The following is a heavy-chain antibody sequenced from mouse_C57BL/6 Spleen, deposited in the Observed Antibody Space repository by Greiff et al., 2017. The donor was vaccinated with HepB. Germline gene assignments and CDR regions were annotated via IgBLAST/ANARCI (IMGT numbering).Heavy chain of an antibody. CDR2: INPSTGGT. CDR1: GYSFTGYY. Sequence: VQLQQSGPELVKPGASVKISCKASGYSFTGYYMNWVKQSPEKSLEWIGEINPSTGGTTYNQKFKAKATLTVDNSSSTAYMQLKSLTSEDSAVYYCARPYYGSSYGFAYWGQGTLVTVSA. V-gene: IGHV1-42*01. D-gene: IGHD1-1*01. J-gene: IGHJ3*01. CDR3: ARPYYGSSYGFAY.